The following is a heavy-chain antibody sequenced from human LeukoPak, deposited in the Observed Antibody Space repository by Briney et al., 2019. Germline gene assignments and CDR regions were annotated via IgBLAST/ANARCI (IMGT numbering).Heavy chain of an antibody. CDR1: GFTFSSYG. CDR2: ISYDGSNK. CDR3: AKDLRYYDSSGYSDY. Sequence: GGSLRPSCAASGFTFSSYGMHWVRQAPGKGLEWVAVISYDGSNKYYADSVKGRFTISRDNSKNTLYLQMNSLRAEDTAVCYCAKDLRYYDSSGYSDYWGQGTLVTVSS. J-gene: IGHJ4*02. V-gene: IGHV3-30*18. D-gene: IGHD3-22*01.